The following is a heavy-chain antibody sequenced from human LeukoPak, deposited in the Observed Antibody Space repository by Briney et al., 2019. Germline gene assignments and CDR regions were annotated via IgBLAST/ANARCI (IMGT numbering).Heavy chain of an antibody. CDR3: ARHLDGIVGATFDY. J-gene: IGHJ4*02. V-gene: IGHV4-61*05. CDR2: IYYSGST. CDR1: GGSISSSSYY. D-gene: IGHD1-26*01. Sequence: PSETLSLTCTVSGGSISSSSYYWGWIRQPPGKGLEWIGYIYYSGSTNYNPSLKSRVTISVDTSKNQFSLKLSSVTAADTAVYYCARHLDGIVGATFDYWGQGTLVTVSS.